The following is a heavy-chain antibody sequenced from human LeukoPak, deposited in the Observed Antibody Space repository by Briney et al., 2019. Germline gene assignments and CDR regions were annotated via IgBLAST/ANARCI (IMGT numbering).Heavy chain of an antibody. CDR1: GGTFSSYA. CDR2: FIPIFGTA. J-gene: IGHJ4*02. D-gene: IGHD3-10*01. V-gene: IGHV1-69*13. CDR3: ARATYYYGSGSFPPIDY. Sequence: SVKVSCKASGGTFSSYAISWVRQAPGQGPEWMGGFIPIFGTANYAQKFQGRVTITADESTSTAYMELSSLRSEDTAVYYCARATYYYGSGSFPPIDYWGQGTLVTVSS.